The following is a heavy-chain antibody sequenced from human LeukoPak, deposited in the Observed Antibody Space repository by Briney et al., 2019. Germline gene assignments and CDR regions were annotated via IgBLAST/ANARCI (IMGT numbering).Heavy chain of an antibody. CDR2: ISAHNGNT. CDR3: ARVGYCSGGSCSYYFDY. J-gene: IGHJ4*02. Sequence: ASVKVSCKASGYTFTSYGISWVRQAPGQGLEWMGWISAHNGNTNYAQKLQGRVTMTTDTSTSTAYMELRSLRSDDTAVYYCARVGYCSGGSCSYYFDYWGQGTLVTVSS. V-gene: IGHV1-18*01. CDR1: GYTFTSYG. D-gene: IGHD2-15*01.